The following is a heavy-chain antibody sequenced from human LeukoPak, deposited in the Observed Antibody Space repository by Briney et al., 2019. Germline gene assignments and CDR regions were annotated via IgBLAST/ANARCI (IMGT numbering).Heavy chain of an antibody. CDR2: IYTSGST. CDR1: GGSISSGSYY. Sequence: SQTLSLTCTVSGGSISSGSYYWSRIRQPAGKGLEWIGRIYTSGSTNYNPSLKSRVTISVDTSKNQFSLKLSSMTAADTAVYYCARERKRYCSGGSCYLYYYYYYMDVWGKGTTVTVSS. V-gene: IGHV4-61*02. CDR3: ARERKRYCSGGSCYLYYYYYYMDV. D-gene: IGHD2-15*01. J-gene: IGHJ6*03.